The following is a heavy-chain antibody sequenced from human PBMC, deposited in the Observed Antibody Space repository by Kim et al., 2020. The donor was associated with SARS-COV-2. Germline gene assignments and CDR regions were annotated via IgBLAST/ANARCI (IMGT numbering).Heavy chain of an antibody. CDR1: GYNFPNYW. V-gene: IGHV5-51*01. Sequence: GESLKISCKGSGYNFPNYWIGWVRQMPGKGLEWMGIIYLGDSDTRYSPSFQGQVTISADKSTTTAYLQWSRLKASDTAMYYCARSAGPYDYYFDYWGQGTLVTVSS. D-gene: IGHD3-16*01. CDR3: ARSAGPYDYYFDY. CDR2: IYLGDSDT. J-gene: IGHJ4*02.